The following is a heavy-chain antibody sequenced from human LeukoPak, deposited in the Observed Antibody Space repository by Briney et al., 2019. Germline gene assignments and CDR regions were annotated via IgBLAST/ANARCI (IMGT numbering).Heavy chain of an antibody. CDR1: NGSVNSANHY. CDR2: IYYSGNT. D-gene: IGHD2-2*01. J-gene: IGHJ1*01. Sequence: SETLSLTCTVSNGSVNSANHYWSWIRQPPGKGLEWIGYIYYSGNTNYNPSLKSRVTMSVDTSKNQFSLKLNSVTAADTAVYYCARGHGVPAALEYFQDWGQGTVVTFSS. V-gene: IGHV4-61*01. CDR3: ARGHGVPAALEYFQD.